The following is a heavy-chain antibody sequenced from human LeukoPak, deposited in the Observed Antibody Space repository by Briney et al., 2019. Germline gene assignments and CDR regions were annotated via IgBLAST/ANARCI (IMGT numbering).Heavy chain of an antibody. Sequence: GASVKVSCKASGGTFSSYTISWVRLAPGHGLEWMGRIIPILGIANYAQKFQGRVTITADKSTSTAYMELSSLRSEDTAVYYCARGVAGGWVLFDYWGQGTLVTVSS. V-gene: IGHV1-69*02. CDR2: IIPILGIA. CDR3: ARGVAGGWVLFDY. D-gene: IGHD6-19*01. CDR1: GGTFSSYT. J-gene: IGHJ4*02.